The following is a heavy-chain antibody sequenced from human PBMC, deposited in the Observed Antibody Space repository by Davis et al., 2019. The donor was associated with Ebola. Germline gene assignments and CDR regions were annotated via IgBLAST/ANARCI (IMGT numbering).Heavy chain of an antibody. D-gene: IGHD5-18*01. J-gene: IGHJ6*02. CDR3: ARLPRRVTVRMDV. V-gene: IGHV1-8*01. CDR2: MNPNSGNT. CDR1: EYSFTSYD. Sequence: AASVKVSCKASEYSFTSYDINWVRQATGQGLEWMGWMNPNSGNTGYAQKFQGRVTMTRNTSISTAYMELSSLRSEDTAVYYCARLPRRVTVRMDVWGQGTTVTVSS.